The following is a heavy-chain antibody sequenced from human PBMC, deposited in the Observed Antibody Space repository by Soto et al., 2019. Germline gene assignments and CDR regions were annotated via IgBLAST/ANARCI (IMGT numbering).Heavy chain of an antibody. CDR2: ISAYNGNT. CDR1: GYTFTSYG. D-gene: IGHD2-21*01. Sequence: ASVKVSCKASGYTFTSYGISWVRQAPGQGLEWMGWISAYNGNTNYAQKLQGRVTMTTDTSTSTAYMELRSLRSDDTAAYYCARDFFGIVAYYYYGMDVWGQGTTVTVS. CDR3: ARDFFGIVAYYYYGMDV. V-gene: IGHV1-18*04. J-gene: IGHJ6*02.